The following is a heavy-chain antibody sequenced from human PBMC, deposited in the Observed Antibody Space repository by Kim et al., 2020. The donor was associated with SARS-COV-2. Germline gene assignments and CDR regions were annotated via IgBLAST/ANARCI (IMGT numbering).Heavy chain of an antibody. Sequence: GGSLRLSCAASGFTFSSYSMNWVRQAPGKGLEWVSSISSSSSYIYYADSVKGRFTISRDNAKNSLYLQMNSLRAEDTAVYYCARVADGSSQRPADYWGQGTLVTVSS. CDR1: GFTFSSYS. CDR2: ISSSSSYI. J-gene: IGHJ4*02. D-gene: IGHD6-13*01. CDR3: ARVADGSSQRPADY. V-gene: IGHV3-21*01.